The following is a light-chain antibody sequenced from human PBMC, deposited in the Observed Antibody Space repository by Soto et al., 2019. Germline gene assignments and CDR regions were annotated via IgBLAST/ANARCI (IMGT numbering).Light chain of an antibody. Sequence: DIQLTQSPSFLSASVGDRVTITCRASQGISSYLAWYQQKPGKAPKLLIYAASTLKSGVPSRFSGSGSGTESTLTISNLQPEDFATYYCQQLNSYPNTFGQGTKLEIK. CDR1: QGISSY. CDR3: QQLNSYPNT. V-gene: IGKV1-9*01. J-gene: IGKJ2*01. CDR2: AAS.